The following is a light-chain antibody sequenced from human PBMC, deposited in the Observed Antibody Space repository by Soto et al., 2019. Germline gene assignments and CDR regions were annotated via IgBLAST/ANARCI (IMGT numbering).Light chain of an antibody. Sequence: DIQMTQFPSALSASVGDRVTITCRASQSVNIWLAWYQQKPGKAPKLLISEASTVETGVPARFSGSGSGTQFTLIISSLQPDDLATYYCQQYNNFWTFGQGTKVQIK. V-gene: IGKV1-5*03. CDR3: QQYNNFWT. CDR1: QSVNIW. J-gene: IGKJ1*01. CDR2: EAS.